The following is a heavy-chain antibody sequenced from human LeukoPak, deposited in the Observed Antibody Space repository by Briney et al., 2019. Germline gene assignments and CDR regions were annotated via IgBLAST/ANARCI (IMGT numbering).Heavy chain of an antibody. CDR2: ISSSSSYI. J-gene: IGHJ2*01. V-gene: IGHV3-21*04. CDR3: ARDWMVTTRYFDL. D-gene: IGHD4-17*01. CDR1: GFTFSSYS. Sequence: PGGSLRLSCAASGFTFSSYSMNWVRQAPGKGLEWVSSISSSSSYIYYADSVKGRFTISRDNAKNSLYLQMNSLRAEDTAVYYCARDWMVTTRYFDLWGRGTLVTVSS.